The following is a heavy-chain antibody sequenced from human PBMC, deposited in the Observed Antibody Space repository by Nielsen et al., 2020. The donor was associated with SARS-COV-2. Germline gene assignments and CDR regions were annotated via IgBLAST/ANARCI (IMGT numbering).Heavy chain of an antibody. V-gene: IGHV1-2*06. CDR2: INPNSGGT. CDR3: ARDVCSSTSCYKYEDAFDI. D-gene: IGHD2-2*02. Sequence: ASVKVCCKASGYTFTGYYMHWVRQAPGQGLEWMGRINPNSGGTNYAQKFQGRVTMTRDTSISTAYMELSRLRSDDTAVYYCARDVCSSTSCYKYEDAFDIWGQGTMVTVSS. J-gene: IGHJ3*02. CDR1: GYTFTGYY.